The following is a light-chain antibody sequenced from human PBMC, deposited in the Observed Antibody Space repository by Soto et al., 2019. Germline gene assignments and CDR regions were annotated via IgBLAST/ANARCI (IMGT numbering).Light chain of an antibody. CDR2: VNSDGSH. CDR1: SGHSNYA. J-gene: IGLJ1*01. Sequence: QLVLTQSPSASDSLGASVKLTCTLSSGHSNYAIAWHQQQPEKGPRYLMKVNSDGSHRKGDGIPDRFSGSSSGAQRYLTISSLQSEDEADYYCQTWGTGIRVFGTGTKVTVL. CDR3: QTWGTGIRV. V-gene: IGLV4-69*01.